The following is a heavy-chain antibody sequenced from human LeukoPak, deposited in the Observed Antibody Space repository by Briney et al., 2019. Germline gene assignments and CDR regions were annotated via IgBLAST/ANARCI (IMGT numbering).Heavy chain of an antibody. V-gene: IGHV4-34*01. J-gene: IGHJ5*02. CDR3: ARGRGRRNSGYDP. CDR1: GFTFSDYY. CDR2: INHSGST. Sequence: PGGSLRLSCAASGFTFSDYYMSWIRQPPGKGLEWIGEINHSGSTNYNPSLKSRVTISVDTSKNQFSLKLSSVTAADTAVYYCARGRGRRNSGYDPWGQGTLVTVSS. D-gene: IGHD5-12*01.